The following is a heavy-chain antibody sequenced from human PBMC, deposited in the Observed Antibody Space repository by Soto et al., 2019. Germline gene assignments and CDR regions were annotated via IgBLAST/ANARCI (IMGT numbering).Heavy chain of an antibody. J-gene: IGHJ4*02. D-gene: IGHD6-19*01. V-gene: IGHV4-59*08. CDR2: IYYSGST. Sequence: QVQLQESGPGLVKPSGTLSLTCTVSGGSISSYYWSWIRQPPGKGLEWIGYIYYSGSTNYNPSLKSRVTISVDTSKNQFSLKLSSVTAADTAVYYCARHGYSSGWYRGPFDYWGQGTLVTVSS. CDR1: GGSISSYY. CDR3: ARHGYSSGWYRGPFDY.